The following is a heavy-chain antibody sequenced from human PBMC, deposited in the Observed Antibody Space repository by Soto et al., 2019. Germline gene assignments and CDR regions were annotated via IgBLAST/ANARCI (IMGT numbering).Heavy chain of an antibody. V-gene: IGHV3-30*02. D-gene: IGHD6-13*01. J-gene: IGHJ4*02. Sequence: DSVKGRFTISRDNSKNTLYLQMNSLRAEDTAVYYCAKGNPFLGAAGTFDYWGQGTLVTAPQ. CDR3: AKGNPFLGAAGTFDY.